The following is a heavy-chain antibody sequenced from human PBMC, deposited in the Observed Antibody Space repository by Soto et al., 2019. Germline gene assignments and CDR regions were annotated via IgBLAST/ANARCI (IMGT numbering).Heavy chain of an antibody. J-gene: IGHJ4*02. Sequence: QITLKESGPTLVKPTQTLTLTCTFSGFSLSSSGVGVGWIRQPPGKALEWVALIYWNDDKRSRPSLSSRLTIAKDTYKNQVVLTMTNVDPVDTATYYCAQCLGGGNSCYFDYWGQGALVTVSS. D-gene: IGHD2-21*02. V-gene: IGHV2-5*01. CDR3: AQCLGGGNSCYFDY. CDR2: IYWNDDK. CDR1: GFSLSSSGVG.